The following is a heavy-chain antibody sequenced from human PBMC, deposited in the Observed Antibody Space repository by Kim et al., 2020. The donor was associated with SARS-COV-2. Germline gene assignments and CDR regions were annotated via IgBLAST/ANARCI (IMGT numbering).Heavy chain of an antibody. V-gene: IGHV4-34*01. Sequence: SETLSLTCAVYGGSFSGYYWSWIRQPPGKGLEWIGEINHSGSTNYNPSLKSRVTISVDTSKNQFSLKLSSVTAADTAVYYCARSTTHTKYSFSYWGQGTLVTVSS. CDR3: ARSTTHTKYSFSY. D-gene: IGHD5-18*01. CDR1: GGSFSGYY. CDR2: INHSGST. J-gene: IGHJ4*02.